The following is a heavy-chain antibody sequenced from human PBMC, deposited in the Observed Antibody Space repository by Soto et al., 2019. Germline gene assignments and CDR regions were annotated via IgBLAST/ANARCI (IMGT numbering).Heavy chain of an antibody. D-gene: IGHD3-16*02. Sequence: QVQLQESGPGMVQPSETLSLTCSVSGGSISDYQWNWIRQPPGKGLEWIGYIYYSGRTNYNPSLKSRVTISLDTSTKQSSLRLRSVTAADTAVYYCARMRGLGEISPYFDYWGPGTLVTVSS. CDR1: GGSISDYQ. CDR2: IYYSGRT. V-gene: IGHV4-59*01. J-gene: IGHJ4*02. CDR3: ARMRGLGEISPYFDY.